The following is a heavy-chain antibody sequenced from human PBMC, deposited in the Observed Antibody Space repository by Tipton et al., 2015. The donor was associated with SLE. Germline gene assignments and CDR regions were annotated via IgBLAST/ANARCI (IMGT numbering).Heavy chain of an antibody. Sequence: GSLRLSCAAPGFTFSSDEMNWVRQAPGKGLEWVSYISSSASFIHYADSVKGRFTISRDNAKNSLYLQMNSLRAEDTAVYYCARSLVGARGIDIWGQGTMVTVSS. CDR3: ARSLVGARGIDI. J-gene: IGHJ3*02. CDR2: ISSSASFI. V-gene: IGHV3-48*03. D-gene: IGHD1-26*01. CDR1: GFTFSSDE.